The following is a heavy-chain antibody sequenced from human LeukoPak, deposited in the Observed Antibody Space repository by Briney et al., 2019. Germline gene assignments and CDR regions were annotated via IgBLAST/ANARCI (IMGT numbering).Heavy chain of an antibody. D-gene: IGHD6-13*01. J-gene: IGHJ3*02. CDR3: ARHYSSSWWGAFDI. CDR2: INHSGST. CDR1: GGSLGGYS. Sequence: SEALSLTCAVYGGSLGGYSWSWIRQPPGKGLEWIGEINHSGSTNYNPSLKSRVTISVDTSKNQFSLKLSSVTAADTAVYYCARHYSSSWWGAFDIWGQGTMVTVSS. V-gene: IGHV4-34*01.